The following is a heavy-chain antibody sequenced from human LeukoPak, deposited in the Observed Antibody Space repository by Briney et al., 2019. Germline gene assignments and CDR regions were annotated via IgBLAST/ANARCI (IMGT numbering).Heavy chain of an antibody. D-gene: IGHD3-16*01. V-gene: IGHV3-74*01. CDR1: GYTFTNYW. CDR3: ARDRGINWFDP. CDR2: INTDGTNK. Sequence: GGSLRLSCAASGYTFTNYWMQWVRQAPGEGLVWVSRINTDGTNKVYADSVRGRFTVSRDNDKNTLYLQIDSLRAEDTAVYYCARDRGINWFDPWGRGTLVAVSS. J-gene: IGHJ5*02.